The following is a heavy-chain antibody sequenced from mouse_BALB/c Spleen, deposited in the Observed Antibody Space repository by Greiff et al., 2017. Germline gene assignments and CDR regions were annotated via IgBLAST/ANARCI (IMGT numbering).Heavy chain of an antibody. D-gene: IGHD1-1*01. Sequence: EVQVVESGGGLVKPGGSLKLSCAASGFTFSDYYMYWVRQTPEKRLEWVATISDGGSYTYYPDSVKGRFTISRDNAKNNLYLQMSSLKSEDTAMYYCARGDYYGSSFSYYFDYWGQGTTLTVSS. CDR1: GFTFSDYY. V-gene: IGHV5-4*02. CDR3: ARGDYYGSSFSYYFDY. J-gene: IGHJ2*01. CDR2: ISDGGSYT.